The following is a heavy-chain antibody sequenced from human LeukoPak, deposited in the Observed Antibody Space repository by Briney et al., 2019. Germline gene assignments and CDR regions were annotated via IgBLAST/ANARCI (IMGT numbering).Heavy chain of an antibody. CDR1: GFTFSSYE. CDR3: ARDEGGWFDP. J-gene: IGHJ5*02. CDR2: ISSSGSTI. V-gene: IGHV3-48*03. Sequence: GGSLRLSCAASGFTFSSYEMNWVRQAPGKGLEWVSYISSSGSTIYYADSVKGRFTISRDSAKNSLYLQMNSLRAEDTAVYYCARDEGGWFDPWGQGTLVTVSS.